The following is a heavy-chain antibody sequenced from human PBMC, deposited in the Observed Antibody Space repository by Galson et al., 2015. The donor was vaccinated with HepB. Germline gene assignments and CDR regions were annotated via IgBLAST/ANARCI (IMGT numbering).Heavy chain of an antibody. CDR1: GFSVSNYY. Sequence: SLRLSCAPSGFSVSNYYMSWVRQAPGKGLEWVSVLSDDGSTYYTDSVKGRFTISKDNSKNMMYFEMNSLRAEDTAVYYCARGWFGDGLDPWGQGTLVTVSA. J-gene: IGHJ5*02. CDR2: LSDDGST. CDR3: ARGWFGDGLDP. D-gene: IGHD3-10*01. V-gene: IGHV3-66*02.